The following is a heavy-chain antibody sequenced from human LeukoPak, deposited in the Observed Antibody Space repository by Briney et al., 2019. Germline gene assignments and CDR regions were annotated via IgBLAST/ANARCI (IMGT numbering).Heavy chain of an antibody. CDR3: ERDRSYSWNYYMDV. Sequence: GASVKVSCKASGGTFTSYVISWVRQAPGQGLEWMGGIIPIFGTANYAQKLQGRVTITADESTSTAYMALSSLRSEDTAVYYCERDRSYSWNYYMDVWGKGTTVTVSS. V-gene: IGHV1-69*01. CDR1: GGTFTSYV. D-gene: IGHD1-1*01. J-gene: IGHJ6*03. CDR2: IIPIFGTA.